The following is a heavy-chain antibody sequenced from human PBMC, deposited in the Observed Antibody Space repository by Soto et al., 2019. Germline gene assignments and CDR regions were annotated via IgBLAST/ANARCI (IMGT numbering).Heavy chain of an antibody. CDR3: ARETISSGWYYFDY. D-gene: IGHD6-19*01. V-gene: IGHV3-64*01. J-gene: IGHJ4*02. CDR2: ISSNGGST. CDR1: GFTFSSYA. Sequence: EVPLVESGGGLVQPGGSLRLSCAASGFTFSSYAMHWVRQAPGKGLEYVSAISSNGGSTYYANSVKGRFTISRDNSKNTLYLQMGSLRAEDMAVYYCARETISSGWYYFDYWGQGTLVTVSS.